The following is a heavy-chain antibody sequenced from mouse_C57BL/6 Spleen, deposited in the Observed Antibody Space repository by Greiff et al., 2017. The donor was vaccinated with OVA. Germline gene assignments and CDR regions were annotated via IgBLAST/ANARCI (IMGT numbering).Heavy chain of an antibody. D-gene: IGHD2-3*01. J-gene: IGHJ4*01. CDR1: GYTFTSYW. CDR3: ARWGGYDGYYDAMDD. V-gene: IGHV1-53*01. Sequence: QVQLQQPGTELVKPGASVKLSCKASGYTFTSYWMHWVKQRPGQGLEWIGNINPSNGGTNYNEKFKSKATLTVDKSSSTAYMQLSSLTSDDSAVYYCARWGGYDGYYDAMDDWGQGASVTVAS. CDR2: INPSNGGT.